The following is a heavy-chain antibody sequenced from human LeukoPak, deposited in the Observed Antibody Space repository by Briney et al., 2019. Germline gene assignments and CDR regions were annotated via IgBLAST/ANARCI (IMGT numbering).Heavy chain of an antibody. CDR3: AKGLEREYYYYYYGMDV. CDR2: ISWDGGST. V-gene: IGHV3-43D*04. D-gene: IGHD1-1*01. J-gene: IGHJ6*04. Sequence: GGSLRLSCAASGFTFDDYAMHWVRQALGKGLEWVSLISWDGGSTYYADSVKGRFTISRDNSKNSLYLQMNSLRAEDTALYYCAKGLEREYYYYYYGMDVWGKGTTVTVSS. CDR1: GFTFDDYA.